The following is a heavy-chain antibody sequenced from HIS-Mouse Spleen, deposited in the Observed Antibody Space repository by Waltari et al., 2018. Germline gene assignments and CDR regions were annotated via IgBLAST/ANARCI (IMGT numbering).Heavy chain of an antibody. CDR1: GFTFSSYG. CDR2: ISYDGSKK. J-gene: IGHJ4*02. D-gene: IGHD6-19*01. Sequence: QVQLVESGGGVVQPGRSLRLSCAASGFTFSSYGMHWVRQAPGKGLKWVEVISYDGSKKYYADSVKGRFTISRDNSKNTLYLQMNSLRAEDTAVYYCAKASSGWLDYWGQGTLVTVSS. V-gene: IGHV3-30*18. CDR3: AKASSGWLDY.